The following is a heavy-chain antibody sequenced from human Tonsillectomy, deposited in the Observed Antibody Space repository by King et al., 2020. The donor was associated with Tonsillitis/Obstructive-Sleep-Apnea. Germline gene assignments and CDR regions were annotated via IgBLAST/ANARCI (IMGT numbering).Heavy chain of an antibody. CDR3: TREHSSSWYGFDY. D-gene: IGHD6-13*01. V-gene: IGHV3-49*04. CDR2: IRSNAYGGTT. J-gene: IGHJ4*02. Sequence: QLVQSGGGLVQPGRSLRLSCTASGFTFGDYAMSWVRQAPGKGLEWVGFIRSNAYGGTTEYAASVKGSFPISRDDSKSIAYLQMNSLKPEDTAVYYCTREHSSSWYGFDYWGQGTLVTVSS. CDR1: GFTFGDYA.